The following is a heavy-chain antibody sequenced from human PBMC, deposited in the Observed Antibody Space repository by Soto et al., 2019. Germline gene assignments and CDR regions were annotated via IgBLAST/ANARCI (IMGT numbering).Heavy chain of an antibody. V-gene: IGHV3-33*01. Sequence: PGGSLRLSCEVSGFSLSGYGMHWVRQAPGKGLEWVAVIWYDGTTKNYADSVKGRFTISRDSSKNTVYLQMDSLKVEDTAVYYCARDVDRTSHRNWFDPWGQGVRVTVS. CDR2: IWYDGTTK. CDR1: GFSLSGYG. J-gene: IGHJ5*02. CDR3: ARDVDRTSHRNWFDP. D-gene: IGHD5-12*01.